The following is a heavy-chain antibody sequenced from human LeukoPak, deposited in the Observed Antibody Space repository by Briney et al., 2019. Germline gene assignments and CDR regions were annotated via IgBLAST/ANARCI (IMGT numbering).Heavy chain of an antibody. J-gene: IGHJ4*02. CDR1: GFTFSSYG. Sequence: GGSLRLSCAASGFTFSSYGMHWVRQAPGKGLEWVAVISYDGSNKYYADSVKGRFTISRDNSKNTLYLQMNSLRAEDTAVYYCARRRGIAVAGPPDYWGQGTLVTVSS. CDR3: ARRRGIAVAGPPDY. V-gene: IGHV3-30*03. D-gene: IGHD6-19*01. CDR2: ISYDGSNK.